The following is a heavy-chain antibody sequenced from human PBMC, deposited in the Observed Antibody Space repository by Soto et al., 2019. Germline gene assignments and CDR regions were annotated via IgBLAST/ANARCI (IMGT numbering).Heavy chain of an antibody. Sequence: QVQLVESGGGLVKPGGSLRLSCAASGFTFSDYYMSWIRQAPGKGLEWVSYISSSSSYTNYADSVKGRFTISRDNAMNSLYLQMNSLRAEDTAVYYCAREGNYDYVWGSYRGLQHWGQGTLVTVSS. CDR2: ISSSSSYT. V-gene: IGHV3-11*06. CDR3: AREGNYDYVWGSYRGLQH. CDR1: GFTFSDYY. J-gene: IGHJ1*01. D-gene: IGHD3-16*02.